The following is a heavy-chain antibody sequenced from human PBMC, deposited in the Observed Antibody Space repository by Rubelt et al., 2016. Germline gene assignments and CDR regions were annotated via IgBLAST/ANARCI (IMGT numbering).Heavy chain of an antibody. V-gene: IGHV1-69*04. J-gene: IGHJ4*02. CDR2: IIPILGIA. CDR3: AREKEGSGWYFRV. Sequence: QVQLVQSGAEVKKPGSSVTVSCKASGGTFSSYAISWVRQAPGQGLEWMGRIIPILGIANYAQKFQGRVTITADKSTSTAYMELSSLRAEDTAVYYCAREKEGSGWYFRVWGQGTLVTVSS. D-gene: IGHD6-19*01. CDR1: GGTFSSYA.